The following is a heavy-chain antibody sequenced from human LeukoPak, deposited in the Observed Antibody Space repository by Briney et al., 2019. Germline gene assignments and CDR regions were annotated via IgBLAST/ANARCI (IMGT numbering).Heavy chain of an antibody. CDR2: INPDNGGT. CDR1: GYTFTGYY. CDR3: ARVVDSSSRYYFDY. J-gene: IGHJ4*02. D-gene: IGHD6-13*01. Sequence: GASVKVSCKASGYTFTGYYMHWVRQAPGQGLVWMGWINPDNGGTAYAQKFQGRVTMTRDPSISTAYMELGRLRSDDTAVYYCARVVDSSSRYYFDYWGQGTLVTVSS. V-gene: IGHV1-2*02.